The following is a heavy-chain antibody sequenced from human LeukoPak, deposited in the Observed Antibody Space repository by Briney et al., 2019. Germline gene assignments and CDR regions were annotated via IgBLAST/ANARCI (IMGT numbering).Heavy chain of an antibody. CDR3: ARGDSSSILINDAFDF. D-gene: IGHD2-21*01. CDR2: ISSSSSTI. Sequence: GGSLRLSCAASGFTFSSYEMNWIRQAPGKGLEWVAYISSSSSTIYYADSVKGRFTISRDNAKNSLSLQLSSLRGEDTALYYCARGDSSSILINDAFDFWGPGTMVTVSS. V-gene: IGHV3-48*03. J-gene: IGHJ3*01. CDR1: GFTFSSYE.